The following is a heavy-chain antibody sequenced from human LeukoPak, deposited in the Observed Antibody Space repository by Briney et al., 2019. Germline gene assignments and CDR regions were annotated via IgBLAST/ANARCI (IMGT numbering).Heavy chain of an antibody. V-gene: IGHV3-9*01. Sequence: GGSLRLSCAASGFTFDDYAMPWVRQAPGKGLEWVSGISWNSGSIGYADSVKGRFTSSRDNAKNSLYLQMNSLRAEDTALYYCAKGAPPDNYDSSGYYDYWGQGTLVTVSS. CDR1: GFTFDDYA. D-gene: IGHD3-22*01. CDR2: ISWNSGSI. CDR3: AKGAPPDNYDSSGYYDY. J-gene: IGHJ4*02.